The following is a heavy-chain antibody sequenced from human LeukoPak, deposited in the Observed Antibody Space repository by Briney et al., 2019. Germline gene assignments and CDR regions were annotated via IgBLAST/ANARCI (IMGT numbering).Heavy chain of an antibody. Sequence: PGGSLRLSCAASGFTFSDYYMSWIRQAPGKGLEWVSYISSSGSTIYYADSVKGRFTISRDNAKNSLYLQMNSLRVEDTAVYYCARFGDLVGATQNSYYFDYWGQGTLVTVSS. J-gene: IGHJ4*02. CDR2: ISSSGSTI. CDR1: GFTFSDYY. CDR3: ARFGDLVGATQNSYYFDY. V-gene: IGHV3-11*01. D-gene: IGHD1-26*01.